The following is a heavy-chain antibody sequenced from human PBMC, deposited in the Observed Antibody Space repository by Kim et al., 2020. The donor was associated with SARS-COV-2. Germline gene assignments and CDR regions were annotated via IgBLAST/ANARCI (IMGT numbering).Heavy chain of an antibody. D-gene: IGHD3-22*01. CDR1: GYTFTTYA. V-gene: IGHV7-4-1*02. CDR2: INTNTGNP. Sequence: ASVKVSCKASGYTFTTYAMNWVRQAPGQGLEWMGWINTNTGNPTYAQGFTGRFVFSLDTSVSTAYLQISSLKAEDTAVYYCARVKGLYDYYDSSGYYYYFDYWGQGTLVTVSS. J-gene: IGHJ4*02. CDR3: ARVKGLYDYYDSSGYYYYFDY.